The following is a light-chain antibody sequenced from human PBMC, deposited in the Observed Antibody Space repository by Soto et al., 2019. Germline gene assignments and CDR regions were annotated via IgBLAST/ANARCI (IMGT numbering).Light chain of an antibody. J-gene: IGLJ1*01. CDR3: QSYDSSLYV. Sequence: QSVLTQPPSVSGAPGQRVTISCTGSSSNIGAGYDVHWYQQLPGTAPKLLIYGNNNRPSGVPDRFSGSKSGTSASLAITGLQGDDEADYYCQSYDSSLYVFGTGTKVTVL. CDR2: GNN. CDR1: SSNIGAGYD. V-gene: IGLV1-40*01.